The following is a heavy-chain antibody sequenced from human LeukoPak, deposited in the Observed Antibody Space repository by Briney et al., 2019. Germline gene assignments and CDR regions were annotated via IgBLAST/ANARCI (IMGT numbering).Heavy chain of an antibody. V-gene: IGHV4-39*01. D-gene: IGHD2-21*02. Sequence: SETLSLTCTVSGGSISSSSYYWGWIRPPPGKGLEWIGSIYYSGSTYYNPSLQSPITISVATSKNQLSLKLSSVTAADTAVYYCARLLADCGGDCYYFDYWGQGTLVTVSS. J-gene: IGHJ4*02. CDR1: GGSISSSSYY. CDR2: IYYSGST. CDR3: ARLLADCGGDCYYFDY.